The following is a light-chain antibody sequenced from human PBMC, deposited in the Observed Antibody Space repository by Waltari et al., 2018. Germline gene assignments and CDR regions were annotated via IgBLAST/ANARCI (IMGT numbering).Light chain of an antibody. V-gene: IGLV2-23*02. CDR1: SSNVGFYNL. J-gene: IGLJ3*02. CDR3: CSYAGRNVWV. CDR2: EVL. Sequence: QSALTQPASVSGSPGQSVTISCTGTSSNVGFYNLVSWYQQHPDKAPKLMIYEVLERPSGSSNRFSGSKSGDTASLTISGLRAEDEADYYCCSYAGRNVWVFGGGTKLTVL.